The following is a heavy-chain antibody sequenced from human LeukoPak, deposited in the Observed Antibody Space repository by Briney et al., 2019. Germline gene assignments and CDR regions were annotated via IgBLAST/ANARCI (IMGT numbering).Heavy chain of an antibody. CDR2: ISGSGGST. J-gene: IGHJ4*02. CDR3: AKDLGHCSSISCYFDY. V-gene: IGHV3-23*01. Sequence: PGGSLRLSCAVSGFTFSSYAMSWVRQAPGKGLGWVSAISGSGGSTYYADSVKGRFTISRDNSKNTLYLQMNSLRAEDTAVFYCAKDLGHCSSISCYFDYWGQGTLVTVSS. D-gene: IGHD2-2*01. CDR1: GFTFSSYA.